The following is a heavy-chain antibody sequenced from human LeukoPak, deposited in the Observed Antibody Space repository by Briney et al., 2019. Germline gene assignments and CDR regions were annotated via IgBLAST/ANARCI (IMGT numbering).Heavy chain of an antibody. J-gene: IGHJ5*01. CDR2: LTWDGGRT. CDR3: ARTPQKYCGSTSCFNWFDS. V-gene: IGHV3-43*01. CDR1: GFTFDDYT. D-gene: IGHD2-2*01. Sequence: PGGSLRLSCAASGFTFDDYTMHWVRQAPGKGLEWVSLLTWDGGRTYYAGSVKGRFTISRDNSKNTLYLQMSSLRTEDTALYYCARTPQKYCGSTSCFNWFDSWGQGTLVTVSS.